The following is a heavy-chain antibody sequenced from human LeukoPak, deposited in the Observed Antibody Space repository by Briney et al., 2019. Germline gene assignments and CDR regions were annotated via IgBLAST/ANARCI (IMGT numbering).Heavy chain of an antibody. V-gene: IGHV3-30*09. CDR2: ISYDGSNK. CDR1: GFTFSGYA. Sequence: GRSLRLSCAASGFTFSGYAMHWVRQAPGKGLEWVAYISYDGSNKYYADSVKGRFAISRDNSKNTLYLQMNSLRVVDTAVYYCATWSDPWGQGTLVTVSS. J-gene: IGHJ5*02. CDR3: ATWSDP.